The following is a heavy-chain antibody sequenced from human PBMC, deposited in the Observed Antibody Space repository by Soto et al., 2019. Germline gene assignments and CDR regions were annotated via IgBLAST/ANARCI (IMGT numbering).Heavy chain of an antibody. CDR1: GFTFSSYA. V-gene: IGHV3-23*01. J-gene: IGHJ4*02. D-gene: IGHD6-6*01. Sequence: EVQLLESGGGLVQPGESLRLSCAASGFTFSSYAMSWVRQAPGKGLEWVSGISGSDDSTYYADSVKGRFTISRDNSKNTLYLQMNSLRAEDTVVYYCANRGSSSTFDYWGQGTLVTVSS. CDR3: ANRGSSSTFDY. CDR2: ISGSDDST.